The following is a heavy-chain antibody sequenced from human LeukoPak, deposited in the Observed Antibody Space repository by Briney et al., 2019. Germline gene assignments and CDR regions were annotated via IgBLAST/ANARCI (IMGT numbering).Heavy chain of an antibody. Sequence: TSETLSLTCAVSGGSISSSTNWWSWVRQPPGKGLEWIGEIYHSGGTNYNPSLKSRITISVDKSKNQFSLKLSSVTAADTAVYYCGLYYDSSGYFGYWGQGTLVTVSS. CDR3: GLYYDSSGYFGY. D-gene: IGHD3-22*01. J-gene: IGHJ4*02. V-gene: IGHV4-4*02. CDR2: IYHSGGT. CDR1: GGSISSSTNW.